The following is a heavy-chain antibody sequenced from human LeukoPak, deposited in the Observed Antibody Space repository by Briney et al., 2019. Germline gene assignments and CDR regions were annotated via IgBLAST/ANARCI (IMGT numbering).Heavy chain of an antibody. V-gene: IGHV3-11*05. CDR3: ARDLRGSAWYVDD. J-gene: IGHJ4*02. D-gene: IGHD6-19*01. CDR1: GFTFSDYY. CDR2: ITNSSTYT. Sequence: PGGSLRLSCAASGFTFSDYYMSWIRQAPGKGLEWLSYITNSSTYTNYADSVEGRFTISRDNAKNSLHLQMNSLRAEDTAVYYCARDLRGSAWYVDDCCQGALVTVSS.